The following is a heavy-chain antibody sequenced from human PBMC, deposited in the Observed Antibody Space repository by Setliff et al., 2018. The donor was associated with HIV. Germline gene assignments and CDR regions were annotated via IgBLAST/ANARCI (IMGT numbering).Heavy chain of an antibody. D-gene: IGHD1-26*01. CDR3: ARDKGGTYDGMYYYYYMDV. V-gene: IGHV4-30-2*01. J-gene: IGHJ6*03. Sequence: PSETLSLTCAVSGGSISSGGYSWNWIRQPPGKGLEWIGYIYHSGSTFYNPSLKSRVTISVDRSNNQFSLRLSSVTAADTAVYFCARDKGGTYDGMYYYYYMDVWGKGTTVTVSS. CDR1: GGSISSGGYS. CDR2: IYHSGST.